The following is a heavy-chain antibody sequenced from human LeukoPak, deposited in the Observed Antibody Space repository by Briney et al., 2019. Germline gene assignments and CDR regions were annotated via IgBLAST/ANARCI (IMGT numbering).Heavy chain of an antibody. J-gene: IGHJ3*02. CDR3: ARAIAVAVYAFDI. Sequence: GGSLRLSCAASGFTFSDYYMSWIRQAPGKGLEWVSYISSSGSTIYYADSVKGRFTISRDNAKNSLYLQMNSLRAEDTAVYYCARAIAVAVYAFDIWGQGTMVTVSS. CDR1: GFTFSDYY. V-gene: IGHV3-11*04. D-gene: IGHD6-19*01. CDR2: ISSSGSTI.